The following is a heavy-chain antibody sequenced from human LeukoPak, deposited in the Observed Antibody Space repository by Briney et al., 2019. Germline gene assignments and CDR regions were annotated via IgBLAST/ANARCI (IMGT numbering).Heavy chain of an antibody. D-gene: IGHD3-22*01. CDR2: IKQDGSEK. J-gene: IGHJ4*02. V-gene: IGHV3-7*03. CDR3: ARVGRDYYDSSGYSHYFDY. Sequence: GGSLRLSCAASGFTFSSYWMSWVRQAPGKGLEWVANIKQDGSEKYYVDSVKGRFTISRDNAKNSLYLQMNSLGAEDTAVYYCARVGRDYYDSSGYSHYFDYWGQGTLVTVSS. CDR1: GFTFSSYW.